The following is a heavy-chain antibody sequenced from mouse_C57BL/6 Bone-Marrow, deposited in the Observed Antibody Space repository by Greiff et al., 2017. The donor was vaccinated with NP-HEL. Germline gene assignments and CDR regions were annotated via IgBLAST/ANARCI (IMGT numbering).Heavy chain of an antibody. V-gene: IGHV1-81*01. CDR1: GYTFTSYG. CDR2: IYPRSGNT. J-gene: IGHJ3*01. D-gene: IGHD1-1*01. CDR3: AREDYGSSSFAY. Sequence: VNVVESGAELARPGASVKLSCKASGYTFTSYGISWVKQRTGQGLEWIGEIYPRSGNTYYNEKFKGKATLTADKSSSTAYMELRSLTSEDSAVYFCAREDYGSSSFAYWGQGTLVTVSA.